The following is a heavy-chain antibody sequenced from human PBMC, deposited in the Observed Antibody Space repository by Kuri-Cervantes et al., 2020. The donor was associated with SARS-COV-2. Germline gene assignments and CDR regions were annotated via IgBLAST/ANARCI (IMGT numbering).Heavy chain of an antibody. J-gene: IGHJ4*02. D-gene: IGHD3-16*01. CDR3: AREGDLTGLFDY. Sequence: GESLKISCAASGFTFDDYGMSWVRQAPGKGLEWVSGINWNGGSTGYADSVKGRFTISRDNAKNSLYLQMNSLRAEDTAVYYCAREGDLTGLFDYWGQGTLVTVSS. CDR2: INWNGGST. CDR1: GFTFDDYG. V-gene: IGHV3-20*04.